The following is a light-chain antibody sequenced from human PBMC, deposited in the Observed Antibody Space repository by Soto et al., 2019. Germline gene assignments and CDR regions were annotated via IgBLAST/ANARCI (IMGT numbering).Light chain of an antibody. CDR2: DVS. J-gene: IGLJ2*01. CDR1: SSDVGAYNY. CDR3: SSYTSSSTLV. Sequence: LTQPASVSGSPGQAITISCSGTSSDVGAYNYVSWYQQYPGKAPKLMIYDVSNRPSGVSNRFSGSKSGNTASLTISGLQAEDEADYYCSSYTSSSTLVFGGGTQLTV. V-gene: IGLV2-14*01.